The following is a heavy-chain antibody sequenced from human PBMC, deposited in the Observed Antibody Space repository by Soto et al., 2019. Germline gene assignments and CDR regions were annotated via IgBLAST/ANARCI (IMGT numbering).Heavy chain of an antibody. Sequence: QVQLVQSGAEVKKPGASVKVSCKASGYTFTSYGISWVRQAPGQGLEWMGWISAYNGNKNYAQKLQGRVTMTTDTSTSTAYMELRSLRSDDTAVYYCARSASMPQSDNWFDPWGQGTLVTVSS. CDR1: GYTFTSYG. J-gene: IGHJ5*02. V-gene: IGHV1-18*01. CDR3: ARSASMPQSDNWFDP. D-gene: IGHD2-2*01. CDR2: ISAYNGNK.